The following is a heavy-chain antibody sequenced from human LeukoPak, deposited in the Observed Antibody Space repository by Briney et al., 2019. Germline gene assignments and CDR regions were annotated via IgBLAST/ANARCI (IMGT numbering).Heavy chain of an antibody. CDR2: ISSSSSYI. Sequence: GGSLRLSCAASGFTFSSYSMNWVRQAPGKGLEWVSSISSSSSYIYYADSVKGRFTISRDNAKNSLYLQTNSLRAEDTAVYYCARDLYGSGSYGMDVWGQGTTVTVSS. CDR3: ARDLYGSGSYGMDV. J-gene: IGHJ6*02. CDR1: GFTFSSYS. D-gene: IGHD3-10*01. V-gene: IGHV3-21*01.